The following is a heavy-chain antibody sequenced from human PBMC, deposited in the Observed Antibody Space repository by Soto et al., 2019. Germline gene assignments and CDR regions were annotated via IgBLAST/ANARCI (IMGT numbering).Heavy chain of an antibody. J-gene: IGHJ4*02. D-gene: IGHD4-17*01. CDR1: GGTFSSHS. CDR2: SITLFGTA. CDR3: AREVGYGDFSAALLD. Sequence: VQLIQSGAEVNHPGSSVKVSCKASGGTFSSHSINWVRQAPGQGLEWMGGSITLFGTANYAQNFQGRVTITADQSTSTAYMELNSLRSDDTAVYYCAREVGYGDFSAALLDWGQGTLVTVSS. V-gene: IGHV1-69*01.